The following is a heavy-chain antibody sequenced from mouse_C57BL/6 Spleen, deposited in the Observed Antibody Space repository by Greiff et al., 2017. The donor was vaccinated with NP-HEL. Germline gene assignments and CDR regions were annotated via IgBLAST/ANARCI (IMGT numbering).Heavy chain of an antibody. V-gene: IGHV1-50*01. D-gene: IGHD2-1*01. Sequence: QVQLQQPGAELVKPGASVKLSCKASGYTFTSYWMQWVKQRPGQGLEWIGEIDPSDSYTNYNQKFKGKATLTVDTSSSTAYMQLSSLTAEYSAVYYCARTGNSDYWGQGTTLTVSS. CDR2: IDPSDSYT. CDR3: ARTGNSDY. CDR1: GYTFTSYW. J-gene: IGHJ2*01.